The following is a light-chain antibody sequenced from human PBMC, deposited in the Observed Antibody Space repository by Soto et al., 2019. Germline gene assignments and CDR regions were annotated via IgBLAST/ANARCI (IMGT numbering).Light chain of an antibody. J-gene: IGKJ1*01. CDR2: GVS. CDR3: QQYKRWRT. V-gene: IGKV3-15*01. CDR1: QSIDDR. Sequence: IVMTQSPATLSVSPGERVTLSCRASQSIDDRLAWYQQRPGQAPRLLIYGVSFRATGIPARVSGSKSGTEFTLTISGLQSEDFGVYYCQQYKRWRTFGQGTNVEV.